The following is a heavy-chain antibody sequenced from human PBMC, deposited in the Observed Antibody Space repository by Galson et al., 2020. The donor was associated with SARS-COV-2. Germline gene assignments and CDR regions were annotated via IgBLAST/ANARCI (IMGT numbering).Heavy chain of an antibody. D-gene: IGHD4-17*01. J-gene: IGHJ6*02. V-gene: IGHV3-7*01. CDR1: GFTFSSYW. CDR2: IKQDGSEK. Sequence: GGSLRLSCAASGFTFSSYWMSWVRQAPGKGLEWVANIKQDGSEKYYVDSVKGRFTISRDNAKNSLYLQMNSLRAEDTAVYYCARDLAAYGGNSDYYYYGMDVWGQGTTVTVSS. CDR3: ARDLAAYGGNSDYYYYGMDV.